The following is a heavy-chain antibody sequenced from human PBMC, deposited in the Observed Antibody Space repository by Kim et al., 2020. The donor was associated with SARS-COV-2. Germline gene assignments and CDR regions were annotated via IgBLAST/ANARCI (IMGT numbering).Heavy chain of an antibody. J-gene: IGHJ6*02. V-gene: IGHV1-8*01. CDR2: MNPNSGNT. Sequence: ASVKVSCKASGYTFTSYDINWVRQATGQGLEWMGWMNPNSGNTGYAQKFQGRVTMTRNTSISTAYMELSSLRSEDTAVYYCARGAFTFGGVIVIPEGGYYYYYGMDVWGQGTTVTVSS. D-gene: IGHD3-16*02. CDR1: GYTFTSYD. CDR3: ARGAFTFGGVIVIPEGGYYYYYGMDV.